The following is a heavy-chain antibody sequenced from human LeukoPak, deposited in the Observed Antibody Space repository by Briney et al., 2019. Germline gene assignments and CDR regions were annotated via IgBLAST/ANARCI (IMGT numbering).Heavy chain of an antibody. CDR2: ISYDGSNK. CDR1: GFPFSVYG. D-gene: IGHD4-17*01. V-gene: IGHV3-30*18. J-gene: IGHJ3*02. CDR3: AKEKRYGDWGVAFDI. Sequence: PGGSLRLSCAASGFPFSVYGMHWVRQAPGKGLEWVAVISYDGSNKYYADSVEGRFTISRDNSKNTLYLQMNSLRAEDTAVYYCAKEKRYGDWGVAFDIWGQGTMVTVSS.